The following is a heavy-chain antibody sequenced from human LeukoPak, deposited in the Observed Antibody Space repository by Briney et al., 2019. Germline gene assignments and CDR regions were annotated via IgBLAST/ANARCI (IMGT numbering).Heavy chain of an antibody. Sequence: QSGGSLRLSCAASGFTFSSYGMHWVRQAPGKGLEWVAVISYDGSNKYYADSVKGRFTISRDNSKNTLYLQMDSLRAEDTAVYYCASPYGSGRLFDYWGQGTLVTVSS. CDR2: ISYDGSNK. J-gene: IGHJ4*02. CDR1: GFTFSSYG. V-gene: IGHV3-30*19. D-gene: IGHD3-10*01. CDR3: ASPYGSGRLFDY.